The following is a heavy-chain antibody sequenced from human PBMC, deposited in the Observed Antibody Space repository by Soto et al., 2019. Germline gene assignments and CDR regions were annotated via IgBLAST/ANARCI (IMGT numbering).Heavy chain of an antibody. CDR2: ISAYNGNT. CDR3: ARDSSGWYELNYYYYGMDV. Sequence: ASVKVSCKASGYTFTSYGISWVRQAPGQGVEGMGWISAYNGNTNYAQKLQGRVTMTTDTSTSTAYMELRSLRSDDTAVYYCARDSSGWYELNYYYYGMDVWGQGTTVTVSS. CDR1: GYTFTSYG. J-gene: IGHJ6*02. V-gene: IGHV1-18*01. D-gene: IGHD6-19*01.